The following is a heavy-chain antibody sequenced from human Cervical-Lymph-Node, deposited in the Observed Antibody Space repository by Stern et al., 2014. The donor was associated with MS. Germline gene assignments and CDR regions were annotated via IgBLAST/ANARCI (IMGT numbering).Heavy chain of an antibody. CDR3: AIIMATAAY. J-gene: IGHJ4*02. Sequence: VQLVQSGGGLVQPGESLKLSCAVSGFTFNSYWMSWVRQAPGKGLEWVANINEDGSQRPYVDSLKGRFTISSDNTRTTLYLQMNNLRDDDTALYYCAIIMATAAYWGQGALVIVSA. D-gene: IGHD2-21*02. CDR2: INEDGSQR. V-gene: IGHV3-7*01. CDR1: GFTFNSYW.